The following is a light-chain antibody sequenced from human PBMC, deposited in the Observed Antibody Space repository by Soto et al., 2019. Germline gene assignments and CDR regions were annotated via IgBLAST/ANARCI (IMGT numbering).Light chain of an antibody. CDR2: GAS. Sequence: DIQMTQSPSTLYASVGDRVTITCRASQSIGISLAWYQQKPGKAPKFLINGASNLESGVPSRFSGSGSGTEFTLTISSLQPDDFATYFCQQYNSYSWTFGQGTKVEIK. CDR3: QQYNSYSWT. V-gene: IGKV1-5*03. CDR1: QSIGIS. J-gene: IGKJ1*01.